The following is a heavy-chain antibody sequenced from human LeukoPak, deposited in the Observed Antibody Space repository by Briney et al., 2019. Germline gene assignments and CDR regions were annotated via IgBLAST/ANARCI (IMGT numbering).Heavy chain of an antibody. J-gene: IGHJ4*02. V-gene: IGHV3-23*01. CDR2: ISGSGGTT. CDR3: ITFSMIVVVITD. Sequence: GGSLRLSCAVSGFTFSGCAMSWVRQAPGKGLEWVSSISGSGGTTYYADSVKGRFTISRDNSKNTLYLQMNSLKTEDTAVYYCITFSMIVVVITDWGQGTLITVSS. D-gene: IGHD3-22*01. CDR1: GFTFSGCA.